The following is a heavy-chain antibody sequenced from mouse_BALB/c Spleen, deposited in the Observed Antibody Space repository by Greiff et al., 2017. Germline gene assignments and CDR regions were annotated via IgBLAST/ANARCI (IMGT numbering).Heavy chain of an antibody. CDR1: GYTFTSYW. J-gene: IGHJ3*01. CDR2: INPSTGYT. V-gene: IGHV1-7*01. CDR3: AREYQFAY. D-gene: IGHD5-2*01. Sequence: QVQLQQSGAELAKPGASVKMSCKASGYTFTSYWMHWVNQRPGQGLEWIGYINPSTGYTEYNQKFKDKATLTADKTSSTDYMQLSSLTSEDSAVYYCAREYQFAYWAQGTLVTVSA.